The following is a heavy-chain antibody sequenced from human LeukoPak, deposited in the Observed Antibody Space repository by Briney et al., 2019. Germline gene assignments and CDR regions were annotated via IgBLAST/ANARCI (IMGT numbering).Heavy chain of an antibody. J-gene: IGHJ6*03. CDR1: GYTFTSYD. V-gene: IGHV1-8*03. CDR3: ARAPYGDYGGDYYYYYMDV. D-gene: IGHD4-17*01. Sequence: GASVKVSCKASGYTFTSYDINWVRQATGQGLEWMGWMNPNSGNTGYAQKFRGRVTITRNTSISTAYMELSSLRSEDTAVYYCARAPYGDYGGDYYYYYMDVWGKGTTVTISS. CDR2: MNPNSGNT.